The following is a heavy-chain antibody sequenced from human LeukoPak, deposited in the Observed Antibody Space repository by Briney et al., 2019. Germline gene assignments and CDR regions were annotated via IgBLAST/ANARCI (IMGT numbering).Heavy chain of an antibody. Sequence: GGSLRLSCAASGFTFSSYWMYWVRQAPGKGLVWVSRIESDGASTTYADSVKGRFTISRDNAKNTLYLQMNSLRAEDTAVYYCATYGMDVWGQGTTVTVSS. CDR3: ATYGMDV. CDR2: IESDGAST. V-gene: IGHV3-74*01. J-gene: IGHJ6*02. CDR1: GFTFSSYW.